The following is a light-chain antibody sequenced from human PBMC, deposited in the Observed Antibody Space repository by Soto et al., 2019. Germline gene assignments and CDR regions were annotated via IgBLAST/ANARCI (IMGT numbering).Light chain of an antibody. CDR1: QSVSTY. CDR3: QQRSNWPPIT. CDR2: DAS. J-gene: IGKJ5*01. V-gene: IGKV3-11*01. Sequence: EIVLTQSPATLSLSPGERVTLSCRASQSVSTYLAWYQQKPGQAPRLLIYDASKMATGIPARFSGGGSGTDFTLTISSLEAEDFAVYYCQQRSNWPPITFGQGTRLEIK.